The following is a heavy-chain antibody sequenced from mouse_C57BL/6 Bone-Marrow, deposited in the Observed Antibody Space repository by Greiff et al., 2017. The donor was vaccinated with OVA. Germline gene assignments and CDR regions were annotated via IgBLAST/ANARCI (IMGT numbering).Heavy chain of an antibody. CDR3: ARLGKKILGKWLGY. Sequence: LQESGAELMKPGASVKLSCKATGYTFTGYWIEWVKQRPGHGLEWIGEILPGSGSTNYTEKFKGKATFTADTSSNTAYMQLSSLTTEDSAIYYCARLGKKILGKWLGYWGQGTTLTVSS. D-gene: IGHD3-3*01. CDR2: ILPGSGST. J-gene: IGHJ2*01. V-gene: IGHV1-9*01. CDR1: GYTFTGYW.